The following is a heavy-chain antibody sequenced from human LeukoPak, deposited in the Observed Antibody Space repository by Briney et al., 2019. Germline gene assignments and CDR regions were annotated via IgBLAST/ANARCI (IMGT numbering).Heavy chain of an antibody. V-gene: IGHV1-18*01. CDR3: ATVAVAGDLDY. D-gene: IGHD6-19*01. Sequence: GASVKVSCRASGYTFTSYGISWVRQAPGQGLEWMGWISAYNGNTNYAQKLQGRVTMTTDTSTSTAYMELRSLRSDDTAVYYCATVAVAGDLDYWGQGTLVAVSS. CDR2: ISAYNGNT. CDR1: GYTFTSYG. J-gene: IGHJ4*02.